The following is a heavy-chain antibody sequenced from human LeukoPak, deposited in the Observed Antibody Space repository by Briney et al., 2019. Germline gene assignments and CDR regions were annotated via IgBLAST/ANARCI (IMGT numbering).Heavy chain of an antibody. D-gene: IGHD3-3*01. J-gene: IGHJ4*02. Sequence: SETLSLTCAVYGGSFSGYYWSWIRQPPGKGLEWIGEINHSGSTNYSPSLKSRVTISVDTSKNQFSLKLSSVTAADTAVYYCARGGRFLEWLSNWGQGTLVTVSS. CDR2: INHSGST. CDR3: ARGGRFLEWLSN. V-gene: IGHV4-34*01. CDR1: GGSFSGYY.